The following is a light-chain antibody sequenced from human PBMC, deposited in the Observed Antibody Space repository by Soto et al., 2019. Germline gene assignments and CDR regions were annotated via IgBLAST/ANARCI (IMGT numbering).Light chain of an antibody. CDR1: KTDIGNYNL. CDR2: EDT. Sequence: QSALTQPASVSGSPGQSITISCTGTKTDIGNYNLVSWYQRHPDKAPKLIIYEDTKRPSGFSNRFSASKSGTPASLTISGLQAEDEADYHCSSFAGSGTVVVFGGGTKVTVL. V-gene: IGLV2-23*01. J-gene: IGLJ2*01. CDR3: SSFAGSGTVVV.